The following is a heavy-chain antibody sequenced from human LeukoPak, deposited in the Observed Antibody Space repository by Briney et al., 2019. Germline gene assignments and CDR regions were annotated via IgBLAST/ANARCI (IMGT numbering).Heavy chain of an antibody. CDR3: ARKDRLGYSYGQGPFDF. V-gene: IGHV3-30*04. CDR1: GFTLSSYA. J-gene: IGHJ4*02. D-gene: IGHD5-18*01. Sequence: PGGSLRLSCAASGFTLSSYAMHWVRQAPGKGLEWVAVVSYDGSNKYYGDSVKGRFTISRDNFKNTLYLQMNSLRAEDTAVYYCARKDRLGYSYGQGPFDFWGQGTLVTVSS. CDR2: VSYDGSNK.